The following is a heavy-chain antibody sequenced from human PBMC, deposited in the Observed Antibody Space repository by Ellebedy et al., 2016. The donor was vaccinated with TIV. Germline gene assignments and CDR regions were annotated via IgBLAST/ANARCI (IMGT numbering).Heavy chain of an antibody. D-gene: IGHD3-10*01. J-gene: IGHJ5*02. V-gene: IGHV1-2*02. CDR3: ARDTGSYPNWIDP. Sequence: AASVKVSCKTSGYIFTGYFIHWVRQAPGQGLDWLGWINPNNGGPEYAQKFQGRVTMTSDASISTAYMELSRLTSDDTAVYYCARDTGSYPNWIDPWGQGTLVTVSS. CDR2: INPNNGGP. CDR1: GYIFTGYF.